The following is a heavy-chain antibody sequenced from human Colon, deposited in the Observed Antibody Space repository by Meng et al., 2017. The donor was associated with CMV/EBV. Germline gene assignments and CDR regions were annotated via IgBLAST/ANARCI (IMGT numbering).Heavy chain of an antibody. J-gene: IGHJ4*02. V-gene: IGHV3-23*01. CDR3: ARFHSSSSPLPGLLFDY. D-gene: IGHD6-6*01. CDR1: GFAFSDYA. CDR2: ISDSGYT. Sequence: SWAASGFAFSDYAMTWVRQAPGKGLEWVSFISDSGYTNYGDPVKGRFTISRDDSKKTVFLQMNSLRAEDTAVYYCARFHSSSSPLPGLLFDYWGQGTLVTVSS.